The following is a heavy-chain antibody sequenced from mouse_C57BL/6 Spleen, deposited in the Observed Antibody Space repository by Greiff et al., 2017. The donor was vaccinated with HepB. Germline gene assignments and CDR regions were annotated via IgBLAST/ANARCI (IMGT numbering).Heavy chain of an antibody. V-gene: IGHV5-16*01. CDR1: GFTFSDYY. CDR3: ARDPHRYFDV. J-gene: IGHJ1*03. CDR2: INYDSSST. Sequence: EVQVVESEGGLVQPGSSMKLSCTASGFTFSDYYMAWVRQVPEKGLEWVANINYDSSSTYYLDSLKSRFIISRDNAKNILYLQMSSLKSEDTATYYCARDPHRYFDVWGTGTTVTVSS.